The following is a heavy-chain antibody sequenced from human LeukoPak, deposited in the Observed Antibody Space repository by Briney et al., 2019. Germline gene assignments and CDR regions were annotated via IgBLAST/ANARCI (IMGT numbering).Heavy chain of an antibody. D-gene: IGHD6-6*01. V-gene: IGHV4-59*11. Sequence: SETLSLTCTVSGGSISSHYWSWIRHPPGKGLEWIGYIFYSGSTNYNPSLKSRVTISVDTSKNQFSLKLSSVTAADTAVYYCARVEDGSSSLYYYMDVWGKGTTVTVSS. J-gene: IGHJ6*03. CDR1: GGSISSHY. CDR3: ARVEDGSSSLYYYMDV. CDR2: IFYSGST.